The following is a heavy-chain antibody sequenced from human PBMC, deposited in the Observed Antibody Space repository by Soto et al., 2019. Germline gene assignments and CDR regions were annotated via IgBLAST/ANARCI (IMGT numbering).Heavy chain of an antibody. CDR3: AKDPRYYRGYFQH. Sequence: EVQLLESGGALVQPGGSLRLSFAASGFTFSSDAMRWLRQAPGRGLEWVSAIGGSGGSTYYADSVKGRFTISRDNSKNTLYLQMNSLRAEDTAVYYCAKDPRYYRGYFQHWGQGTLVTVSS. CDR2: IGGSGGST. J-gene: IGHJ1*01. D-gene: IGHD3-10*01. V-gene: IGHV3-23*01. CDR1: GFTFSSDA.